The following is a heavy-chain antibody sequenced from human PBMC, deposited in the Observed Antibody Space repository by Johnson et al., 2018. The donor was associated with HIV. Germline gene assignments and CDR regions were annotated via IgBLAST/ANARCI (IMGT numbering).Heavy chain of an antibody. CDR3: ARVGTTVYAFDI. Sequence: MMLVESGGGLVQPGGSLRLSCAASGFTVSSIYMSWVRQAPGKGLEWVSVISGSGNNRYYADSVKGRFTISRDNSKNTLYLQMNSLRAEETAVYYCARVGTTVYAFDIWGQGTVVTVSS. CDR2: ISGSGNNR. V-gene: IGHV3-66*01. D-gene: IGHD4-17*01. J-gene: IGHJ3*02. CDR1: GFTVSSIY.